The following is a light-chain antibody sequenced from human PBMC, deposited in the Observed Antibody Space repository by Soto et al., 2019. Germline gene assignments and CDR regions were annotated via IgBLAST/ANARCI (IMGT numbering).Light chain of an antibody. CDR3: ATWDDSLSGWV. J-gene: IGLJ3*02. CDR2: SNN. V-gene: IGLV1-47*02. Sequence: QSVLTQPPSASGTPGQRVTISCSGSSSNIGSNYVYWYQQLPGTAPKLLIYSNNQRPSGVPDRFSGSKSGTSASLAISGLRSEDEADYYCATWDDSLSGWVFRGGTKVTVL. CDR1: SSNIGSNY.